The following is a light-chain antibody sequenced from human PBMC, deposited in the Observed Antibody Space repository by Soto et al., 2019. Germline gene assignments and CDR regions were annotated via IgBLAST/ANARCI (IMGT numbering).Light chain of an antibody. CDR1: QRVSSY. Sequence: GERVTLSCRASQRVSSYLAWYQQKPGQAPRLLIYDASNRATGIPARFTGSGSGTDFTLTISRLEPEDFAVYYCQQRNSWPITFGQGTRLEL. V-gene: IGKV3-11*01. CDR3: QQRNSWPIT. J-gene: IGKJ5*01. CDR2: DAS.